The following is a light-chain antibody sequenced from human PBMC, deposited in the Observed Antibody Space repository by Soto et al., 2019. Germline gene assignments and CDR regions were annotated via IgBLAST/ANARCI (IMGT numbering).Light chain of an antibody. CDR1: QSISFW. J-gene: IGKJ1*01. CDR3: QHYNSYS. CDR2: KAS. V-gene: IGKV1-5*03. Sequence: DIQMTQSPSTLSASVGDRVTITCRANQSISFWLAWYQQKPGKAPKVLIYKASTLESGVPSRFSGGGSGTEFTLTISSLQPDDFATYYCQHYNSYSFGQGTKVDIK.